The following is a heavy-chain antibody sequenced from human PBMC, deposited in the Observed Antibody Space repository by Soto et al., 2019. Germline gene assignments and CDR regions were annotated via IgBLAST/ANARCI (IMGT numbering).Heavy chain of an antibody. D-gene: IGHD1-1*01. CDR1: GLTFSSYA. Sequence: HPGGSLRLSCAASGLTFSSYAMSWVRQAPGKGLEWVSAISGSGGSTYYADSVKGRFTISRDNSKNTLYLQMNSLRAEDTAVYYCAKGLGTNYYYGMDVWGQGTTVTVSS. J-gene: IGHJ6*02. V-gene: IGHV3-23*01. CDR2: ISGSGGST. CDR3: AKGLGTNYYYGMDV.